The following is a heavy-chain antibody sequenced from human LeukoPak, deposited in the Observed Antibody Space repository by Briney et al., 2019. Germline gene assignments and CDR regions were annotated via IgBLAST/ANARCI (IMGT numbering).Heavy chain of an antibody. CDR2: ISSSSSYI. V-gene: IGHV3-21*01. D-gene: IGHD2-15*01. CDR3: ASGSSRARDAFDI. CDR1: GFTFSSYS. J-gene: IGHJ3*02. Sequence: GGSLRLSCAASGFTFSSYSMHWVRQAPGKGLEWVSSISSSSSYIYYADSVKGRFTISRDNAKNSLYLQMNSLRAEDTAVYYCASGSSRARDAFDIWGQGTMVTVSS.